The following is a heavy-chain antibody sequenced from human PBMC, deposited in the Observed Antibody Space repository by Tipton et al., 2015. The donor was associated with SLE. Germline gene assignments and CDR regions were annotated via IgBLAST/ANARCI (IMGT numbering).Heavy chain of an antibody. CDR3: ARDGGSTLQY. V-gene: IGHV3-11*01. CDR1: GFTFSDYY. D-gene: IGHD3-10*01. J-gene: IGHJ4*02. Sequence: SLRLSCAASGFTFSDYYMSWIRQAPGKGLEWVSYISSRGTNIYHADSVKGRFTVSRDNAKNSLYLLMNGLRAEDTAVYYCARDGGSTLQYWGQGTLVTVSS. CDR2: ISSRGTNI.